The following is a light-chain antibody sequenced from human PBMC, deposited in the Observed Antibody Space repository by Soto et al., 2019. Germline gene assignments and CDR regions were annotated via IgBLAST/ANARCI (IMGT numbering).Light chain of an antibody. CDR1: QSVSSSY. CDR2: GAS. J-gene: IGKJ1*01. V-gene: IGKV3-20*01. CDR3: QKYGSSPWK. Sequence: EIVLTPSPGTLSFSPVERATLSCRASQSVSSSYLAWYQQKPGQAPRLLIYGASSRATGIPDRFSGSGSGTDYTLTISRLEPEDFAVYYCQKYGSSPWKCGQGNKGDIK.